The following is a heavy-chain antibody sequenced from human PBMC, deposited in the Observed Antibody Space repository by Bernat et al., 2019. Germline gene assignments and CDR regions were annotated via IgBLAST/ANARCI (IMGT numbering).Heavy chain of an antibody. V-gene: IGHV3-15*01. CDR3: ATAPGYWASAPYDY. J-gene: IGHJ4*02. D-gene: IGHD2-2*03. Sequence: EVQLVESGGGLVKSGGSPRVSCVVSGLTFSDAWVSWVRQAPGKGLEWVGRIKSKPDGGTTDYAAPVKGRFIISRDDSKNSLYLQMNNLNTEDTAVYYCATAPGYWASAPYDYWGQGTLVTVSS. CDR2: IKSKPDGGTT. CDR1: GLTFSDAW.